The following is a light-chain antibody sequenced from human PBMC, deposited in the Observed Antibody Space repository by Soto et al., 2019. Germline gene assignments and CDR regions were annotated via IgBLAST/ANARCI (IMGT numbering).Light chain of an antibody. V-gene: IGKV3-11*01. CDR1: QFVSSN. CDR2: GAS. CDR3: QQRSNWPRIT. Sequence: EIVMTQSPVTLSVSPGERATLSCRASQFVSSNLAWYQQKPGQAPRLLIYGASTRATGIPARFSGSGSGTDFTLTISSLEPEDFAVYYCQQRSNWPRITFGQGTRLEIK. J-gene: IGKJ5*01.